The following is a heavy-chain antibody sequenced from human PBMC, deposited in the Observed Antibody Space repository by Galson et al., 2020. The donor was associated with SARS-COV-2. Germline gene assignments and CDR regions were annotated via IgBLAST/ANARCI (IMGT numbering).Heavy chain of an antibody. CDR1: GYSITSAYY. V-gene: IGHV4-38-2*01. CDR2: IFPSGTT. CDR3: AKNFGPYDDTAALDY. J-gene: IGHJ4*02. D-gene: IGHD3-3*01. Sequence: ASETLSLSCAVSGYSITSAYYWGWIRQPPGKGLEWIGSIFPSGTTFYNPSLKSRVTMSVDTSKNQFSLRLTSLTAADTAVYYCAKNFGPYDDTAALDYWGQGTLVTVSS.